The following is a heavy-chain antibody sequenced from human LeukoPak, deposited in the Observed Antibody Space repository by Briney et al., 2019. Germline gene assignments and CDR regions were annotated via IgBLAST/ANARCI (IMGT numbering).Heavy chain of an antibody. CDR3: ARGSVVVVVAAIPRPYYYGMDV. CDR1: GFSFNSYW. J-gene: IGHJ6*02. Sequence: GGSLRLSCGASGFSFNSYWMNWIRQAPGKGLEWVSYISSSGSTIYYADSVKGRFTISRDNAKNSLYLQMNSLRAEDTAVYYCARGSVVVVVAAIPRPYYYGMDVWGQGTTVTVSS. V-gene: IGHV3-48*04. CDR2: ISSSGSTI. D-gene: IGHD2-15*01.